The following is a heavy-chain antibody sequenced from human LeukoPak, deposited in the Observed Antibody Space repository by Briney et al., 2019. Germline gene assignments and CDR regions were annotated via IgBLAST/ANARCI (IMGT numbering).Heavy chain of an antibody. CDR2: ISGSGGST. Sequence: ETLSLTCTVSGGSISSSSYYWGWIRQPPGKGLEWVSAISGSGGSTYYADSVKGRLTISRDNSKNTLYLQMNSLRAEDTAVYYCARRGVAARRGSWFDPWGQGTLVTVSS. D-gene: IGHD6-6*01. V-gene: IGHV3-23*01. CDR1: GGSISSSSYY. J-gene: IGHJ5*02. CDR3: ARRGVAARRGSWFDP.